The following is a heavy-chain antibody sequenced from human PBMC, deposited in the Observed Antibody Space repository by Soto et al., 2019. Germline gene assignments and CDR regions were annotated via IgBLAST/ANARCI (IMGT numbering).Heavy chain of an antibody. CDR2: IYHSGST. CDR3: ARYRIAAAGTIRWFDP. V-gene: IGHV4-30-2*01. D-gene: IGHD6-13*01. J-gene: IGHJ5*02. Sequence: SETLSLTCAVSGGSISSGGYCWYWIRQPPGKGLEWIGEIYHSGSTNYNPSLKSRVTISVDKSKNQFSLKLSSVTAADTAVYYCARYRIAAAGTIRWFDPWGQGTLVTVSS. CDR1: GGSISSGGYC.